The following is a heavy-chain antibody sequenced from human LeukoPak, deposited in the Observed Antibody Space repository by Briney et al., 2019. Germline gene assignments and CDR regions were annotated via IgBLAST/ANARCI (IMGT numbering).Heavy chain of an antibody. CDR1: GGSLSGYY. J-gene: IGHJ4*02. V-gene: IGHV4-34*01. CDR2: INHSGST. D-gene: IGHD2-8*01. CDR3: ARAKRQYCTNGVCSYFDY. Sequence: SETLSLTCAVYGGSLSGYYWSWIRQPPGKGLEWNGEINHSGSTNYNPSLKSRVTISEDTSKNQFSLKLSSVTAADTAVYYCARAKRQYCTNGVCSYFDYWGQGTLVTVSS.